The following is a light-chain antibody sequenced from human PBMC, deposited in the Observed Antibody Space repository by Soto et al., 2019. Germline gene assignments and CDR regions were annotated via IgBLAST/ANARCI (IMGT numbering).Light chain of an antibody. V-gene: IGKV1-27*01. CDR2: GAS. CDR3: QQYDSTPQT. Sequence: DIQMTQSPSSLSASIGDRVTISCRASQGISSFLAWYQQKPGKVPKLLIYGASTLQTGVPSRFSGSGSGTDFTLTISSLQPEDVATYYCQQYDSTPQTSGQGTKVDI. CDR1: QGISSF. J-gene: IGKJ1*01.